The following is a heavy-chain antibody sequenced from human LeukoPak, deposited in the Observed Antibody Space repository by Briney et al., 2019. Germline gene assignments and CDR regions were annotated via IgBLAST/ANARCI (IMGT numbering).Heavy chain of an antibody. CDR2: IYKSGGT. Sequence: SQTLSLTCTVSGDSITSVGYYWIWLRQPAGKRLEWIGRIYKSGGTNYNPSLKSRVTMSVDTSKNQFSLKLSSVTAADTAVYYCARGYVGSFDYWGQGTLVTVSS. CDR3: ARGYVGSFDY. D-gene: IGHD3-16*01. J-gene: IGHJ4*02. V-gene: IGHV4-61*02. CDR1: GDSITSVGYY.